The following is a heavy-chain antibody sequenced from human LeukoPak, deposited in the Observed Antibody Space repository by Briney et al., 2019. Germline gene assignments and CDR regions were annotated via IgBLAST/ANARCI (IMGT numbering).Heavy chain of an antibody. V-gene: IGHV4-59*01. CDR3: ARSKDILTGYCFDY. CDR2: IYYTGST. D-gene: IGHD3-9*01. J-gene: IGHJ4*02. Sequence: SETLSLTCTVSGGSISSYYWSWIRQPPGKGLEWIGFIYYTGSTNYNPSLKSRVTISVDTSKNQFSLKLSSVTAADTAVYYCARSKDILTGYCFDYWGQGTLVTVSS. CDR1: GGSISSYY.